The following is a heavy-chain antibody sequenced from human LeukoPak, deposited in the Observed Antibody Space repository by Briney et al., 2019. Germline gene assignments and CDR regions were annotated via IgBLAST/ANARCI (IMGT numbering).Heavy chain of an antibody. D-gene: IGHD6-13*01. CDR1: GFTFSSST. CDR3: AKLVPS. CDR2: ISGSGDST. V-gene: IGHV3-23*01. Sequence: PGGSLRLSCEDSGFTFSSSTMSWVRQAPGKGLEWVSSISGSGDSTWYADSVKGRFTISRDNSKNTLSLQMNSLRAEDTAVYYCAKLVPSWGQGTLVTVSS. J-gene: IGHJ5*02.